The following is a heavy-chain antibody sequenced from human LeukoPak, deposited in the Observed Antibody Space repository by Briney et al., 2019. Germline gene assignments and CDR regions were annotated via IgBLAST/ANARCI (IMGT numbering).Heavy chain of an antibody. D-gene: IGHD3-10*01. CDR2: INPNSGGT. CDR3: ARLSINYYGSGSSDY. J-gene: IGHJ4*02. V-gene: IGHV1-2*02. CDR1: GYTFTGYY. Sequence: ASVKVSCKASGYTFTGYYMHWVRQAPGQGLEWMGWINPNSGGTNYAQKFQGRVTMTRDTSISTACMELSRLRSDDTAVYYCARLSINYYGSGSSDYWGQGTLVTVSS.